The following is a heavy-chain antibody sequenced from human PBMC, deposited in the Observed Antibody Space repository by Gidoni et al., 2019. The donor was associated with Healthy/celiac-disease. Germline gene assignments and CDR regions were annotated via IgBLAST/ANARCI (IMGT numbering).Heavy chain of an antibody. D-gene: IGHD3-22*01. Sequence: EVQLVESGGGLVQPGRSLRLSCAASGFTFDDYAMHWVRQAPGKGLEWVSGISWNSGSIGYADSVKGRFTISRDNAKNSLYLQMNSLRAEDTALYYCAKDGGSYYYDSSGYSDAFDIWGQGTMVTVSS. CDR2: ISWNSGSI. CDR3: AKDGGSYYYDSSGYSDAFDI. V-gene: IGHV3-9*01. J-gene: IGHJ3*02. CDR1: GFTFDDYA.